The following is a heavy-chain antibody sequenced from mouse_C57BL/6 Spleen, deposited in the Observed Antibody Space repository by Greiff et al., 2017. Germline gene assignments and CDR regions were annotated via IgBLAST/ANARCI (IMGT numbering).Heavy chain of an antibody. Sequence: EVKLLESGPGLVKPSQSLSLTCSVTGYSITSGYYWNWIRQFPGNKLEWMGYISYDGSNNYNPSLKNRISITRDTSKNQFFLKLNSVTTEDTATYYCARDRVTTVVAPAMDYWGQGTSVTVSS. CDR2: ISYDGSN. V-gene: IGHV3-6*01. J-gene: IGHJ4*01. CDR3: ARDRVTTVVAPAMDY. D-gene: IGHD1-1*01. CDR1: GYSITSGYY.